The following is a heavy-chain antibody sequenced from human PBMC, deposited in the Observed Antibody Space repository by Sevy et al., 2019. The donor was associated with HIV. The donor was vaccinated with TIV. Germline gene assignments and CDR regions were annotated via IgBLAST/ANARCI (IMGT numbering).Heavy chain of an antibody. CDR1: GFTFSSYG. J-gene: IGHJ5*02. CDR2: ISYDGSNK. Sequence: GGSLRLSCAASGFTFSSYGMHWVRQAPGKGLEWVAVISYDGSNKYYADSVKGRFTISRDNSKNTLYLQMNSLRAEDTAVYYCAKDRPRMIPVPPTFTPWFDPWGQGTLVTVSS. V-gene: IGHV3-30*18. CDR3: AKDRPRMIPVPPTFTPWFDP. D-gene: IGHD2-2*01.